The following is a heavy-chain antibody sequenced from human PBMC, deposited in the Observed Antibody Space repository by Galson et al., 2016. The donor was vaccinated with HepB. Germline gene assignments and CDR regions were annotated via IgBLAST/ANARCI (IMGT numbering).Heavy chain of an antibody. V-gene: IGHV3-11*01. Sequence: SLRLSCAASGFTFSDYYMSWIRQAPGKGLESVSYISSSSIIIYYADSVRGRFTISRDNTKNSLYLQMNSLRAEDTAVYYCARSYDNSGYPFDYWGQGTLVTVSS. J-gene: IGHJ4*02. CDR1: GFTFSDYY. CDR3: ARSYDNSGYPFDY. D-gene: IGHD3-22*01. CDR2: ISSSSIII.